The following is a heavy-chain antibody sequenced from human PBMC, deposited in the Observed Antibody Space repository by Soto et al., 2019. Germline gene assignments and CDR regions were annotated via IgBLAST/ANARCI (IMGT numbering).Heavy chain of an antibody. Sequence: VQLLESGGGLVQPGGSLRLSCAASGFTFSSYAMSWVRQAPGKGLEWVSAISGSGGSTYYADSVKGRFTISRDNSKNTLYLQMNSLRAEDTAVYYCAREIRQRGTTMVRGVIINWFDPWGQGTLVTVSS. CDR3: AREIRQRGTTMVRGVIINWFDP. CDR1: GFTFSSYA. J-gene: IGHJ5*02. CDR2: ISGSGGST. D-gene: IGHD3-10*01. V-gene: IGHV3-23*01.